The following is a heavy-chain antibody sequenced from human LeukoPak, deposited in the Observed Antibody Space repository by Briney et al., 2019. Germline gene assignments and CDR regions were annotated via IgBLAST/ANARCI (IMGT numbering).Heavy chain of an antibody. CDR1: GFSVSNYY. CDR2: IRDSGAT. V-gene: IGHV3-66*03. Sequence: QPGGSLRLSCAGSGFSVSNYYMNWVRQAPGKGLEWVSLIRDSGATFYADSVKGRSTISRDNSKNTIYLQMNRLRVEDTAVYFCARDRAVTQVWVEFDSWGQGTQVTVSS. CDR3: ARDRAVTQVWVEFDS. J-gene: IGHJ5*01. D-gene: IGHD3-16*01.